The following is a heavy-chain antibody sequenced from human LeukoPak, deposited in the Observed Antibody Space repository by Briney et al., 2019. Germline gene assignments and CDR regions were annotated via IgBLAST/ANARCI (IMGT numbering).Heavy chain of an antibody. CDR3: ARATTGTTNWFDP. CDR1: GGSISSYY. D-gene: IGHD1-1*01. CDR2: IYYSGST. Sequence: SETLSLTCTVSGGSISSYYWSWIRQPPGKGLEWIGYIYYSGSTNYNPSLKSRVTMSVDTSKNQYSLKLSSVTAADTAVYYCARATTGTTNWFDPWGQETLVTVSS. V-gene: IGHV4-59*01. J-gene: IGHJ5*02.